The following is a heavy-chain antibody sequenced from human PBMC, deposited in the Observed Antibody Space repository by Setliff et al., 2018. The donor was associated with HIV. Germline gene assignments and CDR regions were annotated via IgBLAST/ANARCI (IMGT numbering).Heavy chain of an antibody. Sequence: SLGDFWMHWVRQVPGKGLLWVSRMNTDGSTTTYADSVKGRFTISRDSAKNTLLLQMNSLRVEDTAVYFCVRAPPTTVVPFFDYWGQGTPVTVSS. CDR2: MNTDGSTT. V-gene: IGHV3-74*01. D-gene: IGHD4-17*01. CDR3: VRAPPTTVVPFFDY. J-gene: IGHJ4*02. CDR1: SLGDFW.